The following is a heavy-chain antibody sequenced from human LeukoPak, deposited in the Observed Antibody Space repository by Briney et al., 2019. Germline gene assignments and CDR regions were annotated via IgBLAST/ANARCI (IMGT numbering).Heavy chain of an antibody. D-gene: IGHD3-10*01. CDR2: INHSGST. Sequence: SETLSLTCAVYGGSFSGYYWSWIRQPPGKGLEWIWEINHSGSTNYNPSLKSRVTISVDTSKNQFSLKLSSLTAADTAVYYCARGLRLTMVRGVIITGRNWFDPWGQGTLVTVSS. V-gene: IGHV4-34*01. CDR1: GGSFSGYY. J-gene: IGHJ5*02. CDR3: ARGLRLTMVRGVIITGRNWFDP.